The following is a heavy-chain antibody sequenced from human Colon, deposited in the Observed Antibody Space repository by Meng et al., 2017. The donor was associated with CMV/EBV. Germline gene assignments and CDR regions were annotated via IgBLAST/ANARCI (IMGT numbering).Heavy chain of an antibody. D-gene: IGHD1-26*01. CDR3: TTDRVGAMFYTNPFDY. CDR1: GFTFSSYS. J-gene: IGHJ4*02. CDR2: ITSSSGTI. V-gene: IGHV3-48*04. Sequence: GGSLRLSCAASGFTFSSYSMNWVRQAPGKGLEWVSSITSSSGTIYYADSVKGRFTIFRDNAKNTLFLQMNSLGADDTAVYFCTTDRVGAMFYTNPFDYWGQGTLVTVSS.